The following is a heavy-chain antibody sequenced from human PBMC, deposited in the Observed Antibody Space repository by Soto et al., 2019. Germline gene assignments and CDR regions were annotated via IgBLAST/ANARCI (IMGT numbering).Heavy chain of an antibody. J-gene: IGHJ4*02. Sequence: PGGSLRLSCAVSGFTVSSNYMSWVRQAPGKGLDWVTIIYSGGNTYYADSVKGRFTISRDTSKNTVYLQMNSLRADDTAVYYCARGAILAWLSYVAHWGQGTPVTVSS. CDR2: IYSGGNT. D-gene: IGHD3-3*01. CDR3: ARGAILAWLSYVAH. V-gene: IGHV3-66*01. CDR1: GFTVSSNY.